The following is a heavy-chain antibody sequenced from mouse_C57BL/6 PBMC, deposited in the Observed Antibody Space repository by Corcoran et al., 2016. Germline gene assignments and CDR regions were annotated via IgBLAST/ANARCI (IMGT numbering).Heavy chain of an antibody. CDR3: ASYYDYDEGFAY. CDR1: GYTFTTYG. V-gene: IGHV9-3*01. CDR2: INTYSGVP. D-gene: IGHD2-4*01. J-gene: IGHJ3*01. Sequence: QIQLVQSGPELKKPGETVKISCKASGYTFTTYGMSWVKQAPGKGLKWMGWINTYSGVPTYADDFKGRFAFSLETSASTAYLQINNLKNEDTATYFCASYYDYDEGFAYWDQGTLVTVSA.